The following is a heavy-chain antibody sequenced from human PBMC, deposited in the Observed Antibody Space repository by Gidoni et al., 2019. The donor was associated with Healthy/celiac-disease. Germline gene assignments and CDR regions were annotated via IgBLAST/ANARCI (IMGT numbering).Heavy chain of an antibody. CDR2: IYYSGST. V-gene: IGHV4-39*01. Sequence: QLQLQESGPGLVKPSETLSLTCTVSGGSISSSSYYWGWIRQPPGKGLEWIGSIYYSGSTYYNPSLKSRVTISVDTSKNQFSLKLSSVTAADTAVYYCARRQVPIAAAGGGDWFDPWGQGTLVTVSS. CDR1: GGSISSSSYY. D-gene: IGHD6-13*01. CDR3: ARRQVPIAAAGGGDWFDP. J-gene: IGHJ5*02.